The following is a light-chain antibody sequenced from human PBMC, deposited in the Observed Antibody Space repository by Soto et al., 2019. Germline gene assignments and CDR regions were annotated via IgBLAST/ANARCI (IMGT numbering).Light chain of an antibody. J-gene: IGKJ2*01. CDR2: DAS. V-gene: IGKV1-5*01. Sequence: DIQMTQSPSTLSASVGDRVTITCRASQSISSWLAWYQQKPGKAPKLLIYDASSLESGVPSRFSGSGSGTEFTLAISSLQPDDFVTYYCQQYNNYSLTFGQGTKLEIK. CDR1: QSISSW. CDR3: QQYNNYSLT.